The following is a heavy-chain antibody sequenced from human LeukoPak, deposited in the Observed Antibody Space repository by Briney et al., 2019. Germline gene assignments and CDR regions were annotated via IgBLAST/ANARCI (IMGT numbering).Heavy chain of an antibody. Sequence: GASVKVSCKASGYTFSSYYMHWVRQAPGQGLEWMGIINPSGGTTTYAQKFQGRVTMTRDTSMGTVYMELNSLRSEDTAVYYCARGAQIAVAGSFDAFDIWGQGTMVTVSS. J-gene: IGHJ3*02. V-gene: IGHV1-46*01. CDR3: ARGAQIAVAGSFDAFDI. CDR2: INPSGGTT. D-gene: IGHD6-19*01. CDR1: GYTFSSYY.